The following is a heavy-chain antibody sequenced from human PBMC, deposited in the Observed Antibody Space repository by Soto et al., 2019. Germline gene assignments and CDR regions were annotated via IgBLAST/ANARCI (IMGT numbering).Heavy chain of an antibody. CDR1: GFTFSSYA. Sequence: QVQLVESGGGVVQPGRSLRLSCAASGFTFSSYAMHWVRQAPGKGLEWVAVISYDGSNKYYADSVKGRFTISRDNSKNSLYLQMNSLRAEDTAVYYCARERDGTADYWGQGTLVTVSS. V-gene: IGHV3-30-3*01. CDR2: ISYDGSNK. D-gene: IGHD1-26*01. CDR3: ARERDGTADY. J-gene: IGHJ4*02.